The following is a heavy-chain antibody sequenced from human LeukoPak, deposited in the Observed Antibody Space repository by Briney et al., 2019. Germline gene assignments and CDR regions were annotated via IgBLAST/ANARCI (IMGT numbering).Heavy chain of an antibody. J-gene: IGHJ4*02. CDR2: INHSGST. V-gene: IGHV4-34*01. CDR3: ARANSITILGVVIRTKALDY. Sequence: PSETLSLTCAVYGGSFSGYYWSWIRQPPGKGLEWIGEINHSGSTNYNPSLKSRVTISVDTSKNQFSLKLSSVTAADTAVYYCARANSITILGVVIRTKALDYWGQGTLVTVSS. CDR1: GGSFSGYY. D-gene: IGHD3-3*01.